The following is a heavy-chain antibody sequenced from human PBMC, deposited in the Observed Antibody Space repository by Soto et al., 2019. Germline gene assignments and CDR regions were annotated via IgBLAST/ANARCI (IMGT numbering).Heavy chain of an antibody. Sequence: SETLSLTCTVSGGSISSGDYYWSWIRQPPGKGLEWIGYIYYSGSTYYNPSLKSRVTISVDTSKNQFSLKLSSVTAADTAVYYCARNVDYSIYYFDYWGQGTLVTVSS. V-gene: IGHV4-30-4*01. CDR3: ARNVDYSIYYFDY. CDR1: GGSISSGDYY. D-gene: IGHD2-8*01. CDR2: IYYSGST. J-gene: IGHJ4*02.